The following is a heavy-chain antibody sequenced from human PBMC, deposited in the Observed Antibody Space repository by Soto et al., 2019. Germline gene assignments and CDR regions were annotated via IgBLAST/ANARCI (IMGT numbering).Heavy chain of an antibody. CDR1: GDSVSSNSAA. Sequence: SQTLSLTCAISGDSVSSNSAAWNWIRQSPSRGLEWLGRTYYRSKWYNDYAVSVKSRITINPDTSKNQFSLQLNSVTPEDTAVYYCARLAPASSIAVAGGCYYGMDVWGQGTTVTVSS. CDR3: ARLAPASSIAVAGGCYYGMDV. V-gene: IGHV6-1*01. J-gene: IGHJ6*02. CDR2: TYYRSKWYN. D-gene: IGHD6-19*01.